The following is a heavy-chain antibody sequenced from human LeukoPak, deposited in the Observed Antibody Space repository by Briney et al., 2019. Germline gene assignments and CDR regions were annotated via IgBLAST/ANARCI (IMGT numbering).Heavy chain of an antibody. CDR2: IRYDGSEE. J-gene: IGHJ4*02. CDR1: GFSFSNNG. V-gene: IGHV3-30*02. D-gene: IGHD2-15*01. Sequence: GGSLRLSCAASGFSFSNNGMYWLRQAPGKGLEWVTFIRYDGSEEYYADSVKGRFTISRDSSKKTLYLQMNSLRPEDTAVYYCAKDGGYYFFDSWGQGTLVTVSS. CDR3: AKDGGYYFFDS.